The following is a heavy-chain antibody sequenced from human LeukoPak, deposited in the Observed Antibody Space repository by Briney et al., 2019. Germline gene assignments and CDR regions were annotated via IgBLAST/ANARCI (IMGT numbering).Heavy chain of an antibody. CDR3: AKSMTLQWRGFFDL. J-gene: IGHJ2*01. Sequence: GGSLRLSCAASGFTFSTYAMSWVRQAPGKGLEWVSTVSDSGANTYYADSVRGRFTISRDNSKNTLYLQKNSLRADDTAIYYCAKSMTLQWRGFFDLWGRGTHVTVSS. CDR1: GFTFSTYA. V-gene: IGHV3-23*01. D-gene: IGHD6-19*01. CDR2: VSDSGANT.